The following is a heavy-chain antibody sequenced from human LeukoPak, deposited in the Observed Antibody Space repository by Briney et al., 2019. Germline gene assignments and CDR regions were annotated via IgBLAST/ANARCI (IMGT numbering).Heavy chain of an antibody. CDR2: IYYSGST. J-gene: IGHJ4*02. Sequence: SETLSLTCTVSGGSISSSSYYWGWIRQPPGKGLEWIGSIYYSGSTYYNPSLKSRVTISVDTSKNQFSLKLSSVTAADTAVYYCARHRVGTTVVNGFDYWGRGTLVTVSS. V-gene: IGHV4-39*01. CDR3: ARHRVGTTVVNGFDY. CDR1: GGSISSSSYY. D-gene: IGHD4-23*01.